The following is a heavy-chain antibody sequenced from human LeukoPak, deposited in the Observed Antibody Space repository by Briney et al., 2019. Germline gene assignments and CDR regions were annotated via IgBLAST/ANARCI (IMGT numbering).Heavy chain of an antibody. CDR3: ARDPGSSVVLHAFDI. D-gene: IGHD2-2*01. CDR1: GGSISSSSYY. V-gene: IGHV4-39*02. CDR2: IYYSGST. J-gene: IGHJ3*02. Sequence: SETLSLTCTVSGGSISSSSYYWGWIRQPPGKGLEWIGSIYYSGSTYYNPSLKSRVTISVDTSKNQFSLKLSSVTAADTAVYYCARDPGSSVVLHAFDIWGQGTMVTVSS.